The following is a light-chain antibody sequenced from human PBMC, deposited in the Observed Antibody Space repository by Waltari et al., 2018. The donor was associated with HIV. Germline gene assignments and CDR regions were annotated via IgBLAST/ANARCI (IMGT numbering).Light chain of an antibody. CDR2: DVS. V-gene: IGLV2-11*01. CDR3: CSYAGSYNYV. CDR1: SSDVGCYKY. J-gene: IGLJ1*01. Sequence: QSALTQPRSVSGSPGPSVTISCTGTSSDVGCYKYVSWYQQHPGKAPKLMIYDVSKRPSGVPDRFSGSKSGNTASLTISGLQAEDEADYYCCSYAGSYNYVFGTGTKVTVL.